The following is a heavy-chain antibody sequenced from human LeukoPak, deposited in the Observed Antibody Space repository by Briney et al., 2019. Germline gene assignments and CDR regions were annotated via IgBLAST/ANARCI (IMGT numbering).Heavy chain of an antibody. CDR2: IYHSGST. V-gene: IGHV4-30-2*01. CDR3: ARKYGSGSLTNWFDP. D-gene: IGHD3-10*01. CDR1: GGSISSGGYY. J-gene: IGHJ5*02. Sequence: PSQTLSLTCSVSGGSISSGGYYWSWIRQPPGKGLEWIGYIYHSGSTYYNPSLKSRVTISVDRSKNQFSLKLSSVTAADTAVYYCARKYGSGSLTNWFDPWGQGTLVTVSS.